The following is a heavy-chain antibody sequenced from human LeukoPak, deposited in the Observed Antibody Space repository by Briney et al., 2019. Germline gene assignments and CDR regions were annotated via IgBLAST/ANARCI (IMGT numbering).Heavy chain of an antibody. Sequence: GGSLRLSCAASGFTFSNYWMHWVRQAPGKGLVWVSRIDIDGSGTNYADSVKGRFTISRDNAKNTLYLQMNSLRAEDTAVYYCARVGSSSSWYVLSYFDYWGQGTLVTVSS. D-gene: IGHD6-13*01. J-gene: IGHJ4*02. CDR2: IDIDGSGT. CDR1: GFTFSNYW. CDR3: ARVGSSSSWYVLSYFDY. V-gene: IGHV3-74*01.